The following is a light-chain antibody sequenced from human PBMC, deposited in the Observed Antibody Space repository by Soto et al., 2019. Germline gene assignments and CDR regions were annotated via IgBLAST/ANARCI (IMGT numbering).Light chain of an antibody. CDR1: SSDVGAYNY. V-gene: IGLV2-14*03. CDR2: DVS. CDR3: SSYTSATTYV. Sequence: QCVLTQPASVSGSPGQSITISCTGTSSDVGAYNYDSWYQQHHPGEAPKLIIYDVSHRPSGVSNRFSGSKSGNTASLTISGLQTEDEADYYCSSYTSATTYVFGTGTKVTVL. J-gene: IGLJ1*01.